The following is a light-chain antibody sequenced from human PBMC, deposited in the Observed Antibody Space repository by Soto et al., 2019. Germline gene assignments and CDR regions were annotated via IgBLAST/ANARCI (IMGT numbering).Light chain of an antibody. CDR1: QSIFKW. Sequence: DIQMTQSPSTLSASVGDRVTLTCRASQSIFKWLDWYQQKLGKAPKVLIYDASNLQSGVPSRFSGDGSGTEFTLTISSVLADDVATDCGQKYNLYPWAFGQWPKADSK. V-gene: IGKV1-5*01. J-gene: IGKJ1*01. CDR2: DAS. CDR3: QKYNLYPWA.